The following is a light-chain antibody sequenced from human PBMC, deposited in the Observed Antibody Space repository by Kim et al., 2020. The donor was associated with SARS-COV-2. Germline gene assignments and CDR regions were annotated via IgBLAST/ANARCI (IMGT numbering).Light chain of an antibody. CDR3: QAWDTSSVV. J-gene: IGLJ2*01. V-gene: IGLV3-1*01. Sequence: AGKTATITCSGDNLGDKFASWYQKKAGQSPILIIYQDIERPSGIPERFSGSNSGNTATLTISGTQAMDEADYYCQAWDTSSVVFGGGTQLTVL. CDR2: QDI. CDR1: NLGDKF.